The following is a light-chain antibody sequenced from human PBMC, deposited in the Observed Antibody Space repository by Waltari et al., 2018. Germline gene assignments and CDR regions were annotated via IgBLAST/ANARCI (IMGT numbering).Light chain of an antibody. CDR3: QCYDIDDHWV. CDR2: EDN. V-gene: IGLV6-57*03. CDR1: SGPIARNY. J-gene: IGLJ3*02. Sequence: NFMLTPPHSVSESPGPTVTISCTRSSGPIARNYVQWYQQRPGSAPTTVISEDNQSPRRASANRTYDDNLLTSGVPDRFSGYIDSYSDSASLDSSGLRTGDEADYYCQCYDIDDHWVFGGGTKLTVL.